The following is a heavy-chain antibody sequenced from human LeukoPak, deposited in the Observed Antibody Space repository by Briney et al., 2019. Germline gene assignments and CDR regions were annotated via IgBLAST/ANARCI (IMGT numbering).Heavy chain of an antibody. J-gene: IGHJ4*02. D-gene: IGHD4-17*01. V-gene: IGHV3-23*01. CDR3: ANEIRPNDY. CDR1: EFDFSTHA. CDR2: ISISGTKT. Sequence: GGSLRLACAAYEFDFSTHAMTWVRQAPGKVLEWVSAISISGTKTYYADSVKGRFPISRDNSKNTLYLQMYSLRAEDTAVYYCANEIRPNDYWGQGTLVTVSS.